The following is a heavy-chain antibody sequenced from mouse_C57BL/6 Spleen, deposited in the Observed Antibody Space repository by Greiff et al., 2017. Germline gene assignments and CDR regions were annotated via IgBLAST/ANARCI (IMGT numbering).Heavy chain of an antibody. V-gene: IGHV1-82*01. CDR1: GYAFSSSW. D-gene: IGHD3-1*01. Sequence: QVQLQQSGPELVKPGASVKISCKASGYAFSSSWMNWVKQRPGKGLEWIGRIYPGDGDTNYNGKFKGKATLTADKSSSTAYMQFSSLTSEDSAVYFCARSGGPFDYWGQGTTLTVSS. J-gene: IGHJ2*01. CDR2: IYPGDGDT. CDR3: ARSGGPFDY.